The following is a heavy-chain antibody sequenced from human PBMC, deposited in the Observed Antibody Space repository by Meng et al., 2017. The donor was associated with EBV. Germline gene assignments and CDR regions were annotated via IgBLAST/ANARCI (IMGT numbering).Heavy chain of an antibody. J-gene: IGHJ4*02. CDR3: ARVGIAVAGTGDY. Sequence: FGAGGMNPGSSVKVSFKAAGEPLTGYYMHWVRQAPGQGLEWMGRINPNSGGTNYAQKFQGRVTMTRDTSISTAYMELSRLRSDDTAVYYCARVGIAVAGTGDYWGQGTLVTVSS. D-gene: IGHD6-19*01. V-gene: IGHV1-2*06. CDR2: INPNSGGT. CDR1: GEPLTGYY.